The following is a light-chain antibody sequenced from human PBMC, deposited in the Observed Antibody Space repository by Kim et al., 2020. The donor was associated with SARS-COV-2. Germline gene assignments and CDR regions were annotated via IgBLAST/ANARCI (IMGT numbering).Light chain of an antibody. CDR2: ATS. V-gene: IGKV1-27*01. CDR1: QDISNY. J-gene: IGKJ1*01. CDR3: QKYDSLPWT. Sequence: ASVGDEVTIPCPASQDISNYLAWYQQTPGKAPKLLFYATSTLQSGLPSRFRGSRSGTDFTFIITSLQPEYIATYYCQKYDSLPWTFGQGTQLDIK.